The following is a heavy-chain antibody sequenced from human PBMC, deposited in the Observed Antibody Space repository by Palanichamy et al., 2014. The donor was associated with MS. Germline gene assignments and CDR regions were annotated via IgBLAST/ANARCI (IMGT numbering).Heavy chain of an antibody. J-gene: IGHJ4*02. CDR3: ARPGVAGKVVLYYFDY. CDR2: IYPDDSYT. V-gene: IGHV5-51*01. CDR1: GYSFANYW. D-gene: IGHD3-3*01. Sequence: EVQLVQSGTEVKKPGDSLKISCKGYGYSFANYWIAWVRQLPGKGLEWMGSIYPDDSYTTYSPSFQGQVTISADKSISTAYLQWYSLQASDTAMYYCARPGVAGKVVLYYFDYWGQGNMVTVSS.